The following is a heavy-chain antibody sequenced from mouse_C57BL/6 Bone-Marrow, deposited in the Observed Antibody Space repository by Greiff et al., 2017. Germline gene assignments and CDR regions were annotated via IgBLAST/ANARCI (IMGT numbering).Heavy chain of an antibody. J-gene: IGHJ3*01. CDR2: IYPGNSDT. Sequence: EVQLQQSGTVLARPGASVKMSCKTSGYTFTSYWMHWVKQRPGQGLEWIGAIYPGNSDTSYNQKFKGKAKLTAVTSASTAYMELSSLTNEDSAVYYCTKDYSGSIPAWFAYWGQGTLVTVSA. D-gene: IGHD1-1*01. CDR3: TKDYSGSIPAWFAY. CDR1: GYTFTSYW. V-gene: IGHV1-5*01.